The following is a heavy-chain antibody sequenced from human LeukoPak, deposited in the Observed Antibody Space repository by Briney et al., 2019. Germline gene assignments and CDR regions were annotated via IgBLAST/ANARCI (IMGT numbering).Heavy chain of an antibody. J-gene: IGHJ5*02. CDR1: GGSISPHYWT. Sequence: TLSLTCTVSGGSISPHYWTWIRQPPGKALEWLALIYWTDEKRYSPSLKTRLTVTKDTSKNQVVLTSTNLDPVDTATYFCAHSKGGSYFNWFDPWGPGTQVTVSS. CDR3: AHSKGGSYFNWFDP. CDR2: IYWTDEK. D-gene: IGHD1-26*01. V-gene: IGHV2-5*01.